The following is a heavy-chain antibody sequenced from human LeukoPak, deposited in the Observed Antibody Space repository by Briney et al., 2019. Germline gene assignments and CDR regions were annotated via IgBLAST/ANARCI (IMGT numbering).Heavy chain of an antibody. Sequence: SETLSLTCTVSGGSISGHYWSWLRQSPGKGLEWIAYIYNSGSTNYNNYNPSLKSRVIMSMDTSKNQLSLIVSSATAADTAVYYCARHTTGRALGDFDYWGQGTLVTVSA. CDR2: IYNSGSTNYN. CDR3: ARHTTGRALGDFDY. J-gene: IGHJ4*02. V-gene: IGHV4-59*08. D-gene: IGHD2-8*01. CDR1: GGSISGHY.